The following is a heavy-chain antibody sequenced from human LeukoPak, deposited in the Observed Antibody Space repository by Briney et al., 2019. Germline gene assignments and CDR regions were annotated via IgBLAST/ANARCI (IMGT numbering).Heavy chain of an antibody. J-gene: IGHJ6*03. Sequence: ASVKVSCKASGYTFTSYGISWVRQAPGQGLEWMGWISAYNGNTNYAQKLQGRVTMTTDTSTSTAYMELRSLRSDDTAVYYCARAGHSSACCHYYYMDVWGKGTTVTVSS. CDR2: ISAYNGNT. D-gene: IGHD6-25*01. V-gene: IGHV1-18*01. CDR1: GYTFTSYG. CDR3: ARAGHSSACCHYYYMDV.